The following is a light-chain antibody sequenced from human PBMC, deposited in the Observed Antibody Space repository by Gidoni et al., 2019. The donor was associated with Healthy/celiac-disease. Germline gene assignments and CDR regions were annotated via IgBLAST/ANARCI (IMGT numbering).Light chain of an antibody. CDR2: AAS. Sequence: DIQMTQSPSSLSASVGDRVTITFRASQSISSYLNWYQQKPGKAPKLLIYAASSLQSGVPSRFSGSGSGTDFTLTISSLRPEDFATYYCQQSYSTPLTFGGGTKVEIK. J-gene: IGKJ4*01. CDR3: QQSYSTPLT. CDR1: QSISSY. V-gene: IGKV1-39*01.